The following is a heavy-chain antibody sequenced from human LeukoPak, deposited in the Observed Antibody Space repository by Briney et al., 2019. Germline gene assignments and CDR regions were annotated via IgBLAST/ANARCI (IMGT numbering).Heavy chain of an antibody. J-gene: IGHJ6*02. D-gene: IGHD5-18*01. CDR3: AREKLGYSYGSDGMDV. Sequence: SETLSLTCTVSGGSISSYYWSWIRQPPGKGLEWIAYISDIGSINYNPSLKSRVTMSVDTSKNQFSLKLSSVTAADTAVYYCAREKLGYSYGSDGMDVWGQGTTVTVSS. CDR1: GGSISSYY. CDR2: ISDIGSI. V-gene: IGHV4-59*12.